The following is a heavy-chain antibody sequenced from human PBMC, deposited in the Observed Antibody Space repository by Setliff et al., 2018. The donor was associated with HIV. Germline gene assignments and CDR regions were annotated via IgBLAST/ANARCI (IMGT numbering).Heavy chain of an antibody. CDR2: INHSGST. CDR1: GGSFSGYY. D-gene: IGHD4-17*01. V-gene: IGHV4-34*01. Sequence: SETLSLTCAVYGGSFSGYYWAWIRQPPGKGLEWIGEINHSGSTNYNPSLKSRVTMSVDTSKNQFSLRLRSVTAADTAVYYCARDLNYGAPGDAFDIWGQGTMVT. J-gene: IGHJ3*02. CDR3: ARDLNYGAPGDAFDI.